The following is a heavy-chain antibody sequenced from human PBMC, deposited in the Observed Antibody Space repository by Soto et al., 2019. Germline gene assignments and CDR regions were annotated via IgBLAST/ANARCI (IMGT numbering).Heavy chain of an antibody. D-gene: IGHD5-12*01. CDR3: VREGTKLSPHGYIMAAGHFDS. V-gene: IGHV4-30-4*01. J-gene: IGHJ4*02. CDR2: IFYSGNT. CDR1: GGSISSDDYY. Sequence: QVQLQESGPGLVKPSQTLSLICTVSGGSISSDDYYWSWIRQTPGRGLEWIGIIFYSGNTYYNPSLNTRASISVDTSKNQFSLKLTSVTATDTAVYYCVREGTKLSPHGYIMAAGHFDSWGQGALVTVSS.